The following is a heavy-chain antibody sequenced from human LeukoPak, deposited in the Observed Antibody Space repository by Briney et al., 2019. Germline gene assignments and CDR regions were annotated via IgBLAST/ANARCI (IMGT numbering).Heavy chain of an antibody. Sequence: GSLRLSCAASGFTFSSYAMSWVRQAPGKGLEWVSAISGRSGDTYYAASVKGRFTISRDNSKNTLYLQMNTLRAEDTAVYYCAKATMATTYFDYWGQGTLVTVSS. V-gene: IGHV3-23*01. CDR3: AKATMATTYFDY. J-gene: IGHJ4*02. D-gene: IGHD5-24*01. CDR2: ISGRSGDT. CDR1: GFTFSSYA.